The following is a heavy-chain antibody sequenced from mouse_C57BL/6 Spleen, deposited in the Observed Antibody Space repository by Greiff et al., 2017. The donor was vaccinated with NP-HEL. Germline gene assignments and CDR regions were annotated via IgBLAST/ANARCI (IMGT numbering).Heavy chain of an antibody. CDR3: ARPGGYAMDY. V-gene: IGHV1-50*01. CDR1: GYTFTSYW. Sequence: QVQLQQPGAELVKPGASVKLSCKASGYTFTSYWMQWVKQRPGQGLEWIGEIDPSDSYTNYNQKFKGKATLTVDTSSSTAYMQLSSLTSEDSAVYYCARPGGYAMDYWGQGTSVTVSS. J-gene: IGHJ4*01. CDR2: IDPSDSYT.